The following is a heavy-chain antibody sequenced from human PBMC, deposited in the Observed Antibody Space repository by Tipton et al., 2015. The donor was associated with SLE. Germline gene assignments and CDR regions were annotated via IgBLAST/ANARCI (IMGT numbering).Heavy chain of an antibody. CDR2: INPYDEKT. Sequence: QSGAEVKEPGASVKVSCEASGYTFIDYIITWVRQAPGQGLEWMAWINPYDEKTKSAQRFQGRVTMTTDTSTSTAYMELRSLRSDDTAVYYCARGDCSGGGCYPWGQGTLVTVSS. D-gene: IGHD2-15*01. CDR3: ARGDCSGGGCYP. CDR1: GYTFIDYI. J-gene: IGHJ5*02. V-gene: IGHV1-18*04.